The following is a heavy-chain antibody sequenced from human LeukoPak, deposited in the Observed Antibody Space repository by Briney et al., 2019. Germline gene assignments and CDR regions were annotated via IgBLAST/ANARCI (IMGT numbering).Heavy chain of an antibody. D-gene: IGHD6-19*01. CDR2: IYSGGST. V-gene: IGHV3-NL1*01. CDR1: GFTFSSYG. CDR3: ARDLGPIAVAGEDY. J-gene: IGHJ4*02. Sequence: GGSLRLPCAASGFTFSSYGMHWVRQAPGKGLEWVSVIYSGGSTYYADSVKGRFTISRDNSKNTLYLQMNSLRAEDTAVYYCARDLGPIAVAGEDYWGQGTLVTVSS.